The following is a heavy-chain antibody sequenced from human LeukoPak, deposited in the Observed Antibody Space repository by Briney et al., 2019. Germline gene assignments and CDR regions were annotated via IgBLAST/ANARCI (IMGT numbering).Heavy chain of an antibody. CDR1: GGSVSSYY. Sequence: PSETLSLTCTVSGGSVSSYYWNWIRQPPGKGLEWIGYIFTSGSTSYNPSLKSRVTISLDTSKNQFSLNPTSVTAADTAVYYCARRRYSSGSYYFDYWGQGTLVTVSS. D-gene: IGHD3-22*01. CDR2: IFTSGST. J-gene: IGHJ4*02. V-gene: IGHV4-4*09. CDR3: ARRRYSSGSYYFDY.